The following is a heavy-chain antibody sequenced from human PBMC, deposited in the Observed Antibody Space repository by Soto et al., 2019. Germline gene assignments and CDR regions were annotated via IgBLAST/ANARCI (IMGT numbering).Heavy chain of an antibody. J-gene: IGHJ4*02. Sequence: QGQLQESGPGLVKPSETLSLTCSVSGGSISTYYCNWIRQPAGKGLEWIGRIDSSGSTNYSPSLKSRSTMLVDTSKNQFSLKLTSLTCADTAVYYCARGGHDFWSGPFDYWGQGTLATVSS. D-gene: IGHD3-3*01. CDR1: GGSISTYY. V-gene: IGHV4-4*07. CDR2: IDSSGST. CDR3: ARGGHDFWSGPFDY.